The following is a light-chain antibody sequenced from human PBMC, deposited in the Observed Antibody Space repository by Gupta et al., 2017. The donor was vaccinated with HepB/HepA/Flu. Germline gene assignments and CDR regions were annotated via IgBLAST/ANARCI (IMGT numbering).Light chain of an antibody. V-gene: IGKV1-9*01. Sequence: DIQLTQSPSFLSASVGDRVTITCRASQGISSYLAWYQQKPRKAPKLLIYTASTLQSGVPSRFSGSGSGTEFTLTISSLQPEDFATYYCQQLNTYPLSFGGGTKVEMK. CDR1: QGISSY. CDR2: TAS. J-gene: IGKJ4*01. CDR3: QQLNTYPLS.